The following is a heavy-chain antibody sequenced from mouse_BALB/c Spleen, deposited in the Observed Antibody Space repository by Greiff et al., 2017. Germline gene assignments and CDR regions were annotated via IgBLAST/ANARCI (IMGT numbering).Heavy chain of an antibody. Sequence: DVQLQESGAELVRPGASVKLSCTASGFNIKDYYMHWVKQRPEQGLEWIGWIDPENGDTEYAPKFQGKATMTVDTSSSTAYLQLSSLTSEDSAVYYGNAPTTATEGDMDDWGQGTSVTVSS. J-gene: IGHJ4*01. CDR2: IDPENGDT. CDR1: GFNIKDYY. V-gene: IGHV14-4*02. D-gene: IGHD1-2*01. CDR3: NAPTTATEGDMDD.